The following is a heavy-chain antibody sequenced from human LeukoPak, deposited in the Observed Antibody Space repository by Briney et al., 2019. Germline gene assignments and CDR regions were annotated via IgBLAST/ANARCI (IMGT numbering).Heavy chain of an antibody. Sequence: SETLSLTCTVSGGSISSSSYYWSWIRQPPGKGLEWIGEISHSGSTNYNPSLKSRVTISVDTSKNQFSLKLSSVTAADTAVYYCARRGPFWSGYYSWGRGTLVTVSS. D-gene: IGHD3-3*01. CDR2: ISHSGST. CDR1: GGSISSSSYY. J-gene: IGHJ4*02. V-gene: IGHV4-39*07. CDR3: ARRGPFWSGYYS.